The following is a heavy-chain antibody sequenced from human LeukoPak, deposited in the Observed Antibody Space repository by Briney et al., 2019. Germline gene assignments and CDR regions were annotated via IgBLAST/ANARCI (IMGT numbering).Heavy chain of an antibody. J-gene: IGHJ5*02. CDR2: FDPEDGET. Sequence: GASVKVSCKVSGYTLTELSMRWVRQAPGKGLEWMGGFDPEDGETIYAQKFQGRVTMTEDTSTDTAYMELSSLRSEDTAVYYCATSYYGSGSSNWFDPWGQGTLITVSS. D-gene: IGHD3-10*01. V-gene: IGHV1-24*01. CDR3: ATSYYGSGSSNWFDP. CDR1: GYTLTELS.